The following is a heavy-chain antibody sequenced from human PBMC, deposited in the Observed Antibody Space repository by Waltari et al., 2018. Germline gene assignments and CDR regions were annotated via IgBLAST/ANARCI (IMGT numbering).Heavy chain of an antibody. CDR1: GGSFSGYS. CDR3: ARGRSSSWFYYYYYYMDV. D-gene: IGHD6-13*01. J-gene: IGHJ6*03. CDR2: INHSGST. Sequence: QVQLQQWGAGLLKPSETLSLTCAVYGGSFSGYSWSWIRPPPGKGLGWNGEINHSGSTNYNPSLKSRVTISVDTSKNQFSLKLSSVTAADTAVYYCARGRSSSWFYYYYYYMDVWGKGTTVTVSS. V-gene: IGHV4-34*01.